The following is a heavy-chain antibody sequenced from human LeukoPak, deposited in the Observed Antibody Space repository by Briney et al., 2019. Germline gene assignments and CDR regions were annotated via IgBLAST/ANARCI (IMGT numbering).Heavy chain of an antibody. D-gene: IGHD6-13*01. J-gene: IGHJ4*02. CDR3: ARVWGIADGPFDY. CDR1: GFTFSSYG. Sequence: PGRSLRLSCAASGFTFSSYGMHWVRQAPGKGLEWVAVIWYDGSNKYYADSVKGRFTISRDNSKNTLYLQMNSLRAEDTAVYYCARVWGIADGPFDYWGQGTLVTVSS. CDR2: IWYDGSNK. V-gene: IGHV3-33*01.